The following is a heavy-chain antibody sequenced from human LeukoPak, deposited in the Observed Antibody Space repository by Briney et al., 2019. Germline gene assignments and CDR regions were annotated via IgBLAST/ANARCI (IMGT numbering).Heavy chain of an antibody. Sequence: TGGSLRLSCAASGFTFSDYYMSWIRQAPGKGLEWVSYISSSGSTIYYADSVKGRFTISRDNAKNSLYLQMNSLRAEDTAVYYCASNPRGMYSSSWGPFFDYWGQGTLVTVSS. CDR3: ASNPRGMYSSSWGPFFDY. J-gene: IGHJ4*02. CDR2: ISSSGSTI. V-gene: IGHV3-11*04. CDR1: GFTFSDYY. D-gene: IGHD6-13*01.